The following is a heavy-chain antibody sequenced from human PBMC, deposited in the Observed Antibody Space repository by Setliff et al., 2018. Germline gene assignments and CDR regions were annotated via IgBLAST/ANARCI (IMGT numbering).Heavy chain of an antibody. CDR3: VRDLHWGFDY. V-gene: IGHV3-23*01. Sequence: GGSLRLSCAASGFTFSGYSMNWVRQAPGKGLEWVSGIGGRGISTYYADSVKGRFIISRDNSENTLYLQMNSLRAEDTAVYYCVRDLHWGFDYWGLGTLVTVSS. CDR1: GFTFSGYS. CDR2: IGGRGIST. D-gene: IGHD7-27*01. J-gene: IGHJ4*02.